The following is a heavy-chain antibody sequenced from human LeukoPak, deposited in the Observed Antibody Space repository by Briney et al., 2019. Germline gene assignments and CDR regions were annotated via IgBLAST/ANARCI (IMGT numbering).Heavy chain of an antibody. Sequence: GGSLRLSCAASGFTFNNAWMNWVRQAPGKGLEWVGRIKKGSDGGTTDYAAPVKDRFIISRDDSQDTLYLQMNTLKTEDTAVYYCTRDWYHAFDFWGQGTVVTVSS. D-gene: IGHD3-9*01. J-gene: IGHJ3*01. CDR2: IKKGSDGGTT. CDR1: GFTFNNAW. CDR3: TRDWYHAFDF. V-gene: IGHV3-15*07.